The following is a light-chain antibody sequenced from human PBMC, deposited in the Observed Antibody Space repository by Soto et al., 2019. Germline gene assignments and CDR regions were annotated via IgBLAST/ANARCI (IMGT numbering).Light chain of an antibody. CDR1: QSVSSN. J-gene: IGKJ1*01. CDR2: ATS. V-gene: IGKV3D-15*01. CDR3: QQYNNWPPT. Sequence: EIVMTQSPATPSLSPGERATLSCRASQSVSSNLAWYQQKPGQAPRLLIYATSNRATGIPDRFSGSGSGTAFTLTISRLEPEDFAVYYCQQYNNWPPTFGQGTKVDIK.